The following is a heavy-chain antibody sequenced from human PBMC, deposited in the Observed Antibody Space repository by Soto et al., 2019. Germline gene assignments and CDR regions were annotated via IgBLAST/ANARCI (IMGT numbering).Heavy chain of an antibody. CDR1: GGTFSSYA. J-gene: IGHJ6*02. V-gene: IGHV1-69*01. Sequence: QVQLVQSGAEVKKPGSSVKVSCKASGGTFSSYAISWVRQAPGQGLEWMGGIIPIFGTANYAQKFQGRVTITADESTSTAYMELSSLRSEDTAVYYCARCITMVRVGGIYYYYYGMDVWGQGTTVTVSS. D-gene: IGHD3-10*01. CDR3: ARCITMVRVGGIYYYYYGMDV. CDR2: IIPIFGTA.